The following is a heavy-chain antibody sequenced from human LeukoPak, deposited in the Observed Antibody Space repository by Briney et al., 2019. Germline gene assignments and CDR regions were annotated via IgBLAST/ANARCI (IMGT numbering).Heavy chain of an antibody. CDR1: GGSISGYC. CDR3: ARETPAAGHFDY. J-gene: IGHJ4*02. V-gene: IGHV4-59*01. CDR2: IYYSGGT. D-gene: IGHD6-13*01. Sequence: SETLSLTCTVSGGSISGYCWNWIRQPPGKGLEWIGYIYYSGGTNYNPSLKSRVTISVDTSKNQFSLKLISVTAADTAVYYCARETPAAGHFDYWGQGTLVTASS.